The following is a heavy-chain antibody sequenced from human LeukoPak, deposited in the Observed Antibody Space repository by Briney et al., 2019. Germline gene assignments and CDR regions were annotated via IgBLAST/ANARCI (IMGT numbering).Heavy chain of an antibody. D-gene: IGHD3-10*01. CDR1: GYTFTDYY. J-gene: IGHJ4*02. V-gene: IGHV1-69-2*01. CDR2: VDPEDGET. Sequence: ATVRISXKLSGYTFTDYYMHWVQQAPEKGLEWVGLVDPEDGETIYAEKFQDRVTITADPSTDTTYMELSSLRSEDTAVYYCASVPGPSFRYYFDHWGQGTLVTVSS. CDR3: ASVPGPSFRYYFDH.